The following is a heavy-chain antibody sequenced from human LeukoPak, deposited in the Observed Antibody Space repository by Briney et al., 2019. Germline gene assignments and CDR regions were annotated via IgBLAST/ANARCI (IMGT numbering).Heavy chain of an antibody. CDR3: ARDVLSASPDDY. J-gene: IGHJ4*02. D-gene: IGHD2/OR15-2a*01. CDR2: ISSSRSTI. V-gene: IGHV3-48*04. CDR1: GFTFSSYS. Sequence: GGSLRLSCAASGFTFSSYSMNWVRQAPGKGLEWVSYISSSRSTIYYADSVKGRFTISRDNAKNSLYLQMNSLRAEDTAVYYCARDVLSASPDDYWGQGTLVTVSS.